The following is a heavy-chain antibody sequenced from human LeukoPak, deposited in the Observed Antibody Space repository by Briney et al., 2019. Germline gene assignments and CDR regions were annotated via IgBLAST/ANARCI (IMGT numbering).Heavy chain of an antibody. V-gene: IGHV3-64*03. Sequence: GGSLRLSCAASGFTFSASTMHWVRQAPGKGLEYVSDISSNGGTTYYADSVRGRFTISRDNAKNTLHLQMSSLRAEDTAVYYCVGFRWFGESIWFDPWGQGTLVTVS. CDR1: GFTFSAST. CDR3: VGFRWFGESIWFDP. CDR2: ISSNGGTT. D-gene: IGHD3-10*01. J-gene: IGHJ5*02.